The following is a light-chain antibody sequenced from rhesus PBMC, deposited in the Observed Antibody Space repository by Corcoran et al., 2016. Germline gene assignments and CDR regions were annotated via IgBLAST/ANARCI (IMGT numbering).Light chain of an antibody. CDR2: KSS. CDR1: QVIRNW. Sequence: DIQMTQSPSSLSASVGDSVTITCRASQVIRNWLAWYQQKPGKAPKLLIYKSSNLQTGVPSRFSGSGSGTNFTLTISSLQPEDIATYYCQQHDNSPHSFGQGTKVEIK. V-gene: IGKV1-69*01. J-gene: IGKJ2*01. CDR3: QQHDNSPHS.